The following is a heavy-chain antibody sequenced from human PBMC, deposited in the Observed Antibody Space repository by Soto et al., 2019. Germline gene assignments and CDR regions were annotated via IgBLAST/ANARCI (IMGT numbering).Heavy chain of an antibody. Sequence: SVKVSCKASGGTFGSYAISWVRQAPGQGLEWMGGIIPIFGTANYAQKFQGRVTITADESTSTAYMELSSLRSEDTAVYYCARDVVDTATYYFDYWGQGTVVTVSS. D-gene: IGHD5-18*01. CDR2: IIPIFGTA. CDR1: GGTFGSYA. J-gene: IGHJ4*02. CDR3: ARDVVDTATYYFDY. V-gene: IGHV1-69*13.